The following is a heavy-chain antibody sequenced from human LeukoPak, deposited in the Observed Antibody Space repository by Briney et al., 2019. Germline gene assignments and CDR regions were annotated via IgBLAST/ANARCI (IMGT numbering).Heavy chain of an antibody. D-gene: IGHD6-19*01. CDR2: INSGGTT. Sequence: GGSLRLSCAASVITVSSNYMSWVRQAPGKGLEWVSVINSGGTTYYADSVKGRFTISRDNAKNTLYLQMNSLRVEDTAVYYCAGGGSITVAGYWGQGTRVTVSS. V-gene: IGHV3-53*01. J-gene: IGHJ4*02. CDR3: AGGGSITVAGY. CDR1: VITVSSNY.